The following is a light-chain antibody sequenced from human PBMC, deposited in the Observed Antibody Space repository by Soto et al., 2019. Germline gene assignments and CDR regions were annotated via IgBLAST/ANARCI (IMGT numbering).Light chain of an antibody. CDR2: AAS. Sequence: DIPMTQSPSSVSASVGDSVVITCRASQDISSWVAWYQQKPGKAPKLLISAASSLESGVPRRFSGSGSGTDFTLIISSLQPEDFATYFCQQGDSFPFTFGGGTKVEIK. CDR3: QQGDSFPFT. V-gene: IGKV1-12*01. J-gene: IGKJ4*01. CDR1: QDISSW.